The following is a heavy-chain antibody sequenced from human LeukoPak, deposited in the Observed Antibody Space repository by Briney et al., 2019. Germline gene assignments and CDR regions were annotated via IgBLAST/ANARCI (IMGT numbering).Heavy chain of an antibody. J-gene: IGHJ6*03. CDR1: GFTFDDYA. Sequence: GRSLRLSCAASGFTFDDYAMHWVRQAPGKGLEWVSGITWNRDNIGYGDSVKGRFTISRDNAKNSLYLQMNSLRVEDTGLYYCAREAADDYYYYYMDVWGKGTTVTVSS. CDR3: AREAADDYYYYYMDV. CDR2: ITWNRDNI. D-gene: IGHD6-25*01. V-gene: IGHV3-9*01.